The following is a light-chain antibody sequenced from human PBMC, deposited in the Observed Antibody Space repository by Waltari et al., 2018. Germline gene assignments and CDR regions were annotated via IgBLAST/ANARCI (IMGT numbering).Light chain of an antibody. CDR1: TSDVGSYHY. Sequence: QSALTQPASVSGSPGPTITIPCTGTTSDVGSYHYVSLYQRHPGKAPKLIIYDVYIRPSGVSSRFSGSKSGNTASLTISGLQAEDEGDYYCSSYTDDTTLDVIFGGGTKLTVL. CDR3: SSYTDDTTLDVI. J-gene: IGLJ2*01. V-gene: IGLV2-14*03. CDR2: DVY.